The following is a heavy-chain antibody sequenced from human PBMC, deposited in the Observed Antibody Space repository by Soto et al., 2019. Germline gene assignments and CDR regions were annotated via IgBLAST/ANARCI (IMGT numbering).Heavy chain of an antibody. V-gene: IGHV1-58*01. CDR2: IVVGSGNT. D-gene: IGHD3-10*01. CDR1: GFTFTSSA. J-gene: IGHJ5*02. CDR3: AADGYYYRSGGPNWFDT. Sequence: GASVKVSCKASGFTFTSSAVQWVRQARGQRLEWIGWIVVGSGNTNYAQKFQERVTITRDMSTSTAYMELSSLRSEDTAVYYCAADGYYYRSGGPNWFDTWGQGTLVTVSS.